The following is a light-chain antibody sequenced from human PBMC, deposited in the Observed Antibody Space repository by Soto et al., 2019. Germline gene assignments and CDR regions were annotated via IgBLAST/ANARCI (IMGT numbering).Light chain of an antibody. J-gene: IGLJ3*02. CDR2: GNR. Sequence: QSVLTQPPPVPGAPGQGFTTPSTGNSSNPGAGYDVHWYQQLPGAAPKLVIFGNRNRPSGVPERFSGSKSGTSASLAITGLQAEDEADYYCQAYDYSLTASVFGGGTKLTVL. V-gene: IGLV1-40*01. CDR1: SSNPGAGYD. CDR3: QAYDYSLTASV.